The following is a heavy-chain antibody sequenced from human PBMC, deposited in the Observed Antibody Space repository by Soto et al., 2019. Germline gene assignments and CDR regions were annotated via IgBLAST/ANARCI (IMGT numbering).Heavy chain of an antibody. Sequence: QVQLVESGGGVVQPGRSLRLSCAASGFTFSSYGMHWVRQAPGKGLEWVAVISYDGSNKYYADSVKGRFTISRDNSKNTLYLQMNSLRAEDTAVYYCAKDLMGSGWSWGFDYWGQGTLVTVPS. J-gene: IGHJ4*02. CDR1: GFTFSSYG. V-gene: IGHV3-30*18. CDR3: AKDLMGSGWSWGFDY. CDR2: ISYDGSNK. D-gene: IGHD6-19*01.